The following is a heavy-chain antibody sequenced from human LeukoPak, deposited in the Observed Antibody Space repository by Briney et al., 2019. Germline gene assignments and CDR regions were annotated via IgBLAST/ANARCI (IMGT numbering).Heavy chain of an antibody. V-gene: IGHV3-23*01. D-gene: IGHD7-27*01. Sequence: GGSQRLSCAASGFTFSTYTMYWVRHPPGKGLEWVSIIGSSGGGIHYADSVKGRFTISRDNSKNALYLQMSSLRVEDTAVYYCAIDPNWGTHSWGQGVLVTVSS. CDR3: AIDPNWGTHS. CDR2: IGSSGGGI. CDR1: GFTFSTYT. J-gene: IGHJ5*02.